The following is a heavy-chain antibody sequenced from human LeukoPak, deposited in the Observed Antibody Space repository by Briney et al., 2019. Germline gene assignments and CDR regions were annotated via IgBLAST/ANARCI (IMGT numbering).Heavy chain of an antibody. D-gene: IGHD4-23*01. CDR3: ARPRLYGGNYPGHFDY. CDR1: GGTFSSYA. J-gene: IGHJ4*02. Sequence: ASVKVSCKASGGTFSSYAISWVRQAPGQGLEWMGGIIPIFGTANYAQKFQGRVTITADESTSTAYMELSCLRSEDTAVYYCARPRLYGGNYPGHFDYWGQGTLVTVSS. CDR2: IIPIFGTA. V-gene: IGHV1-69*13.